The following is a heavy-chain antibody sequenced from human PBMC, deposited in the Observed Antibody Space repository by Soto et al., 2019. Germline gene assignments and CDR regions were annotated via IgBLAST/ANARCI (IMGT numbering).Heavy chain of an antibody. CDR2: IIPISGTA. CDR1: GGTFSSYA. Sequence: QVQLVQSGAEVKKPGSSVKVSCKASGGTFSSYAISWVRQAPGQGLEWMGGIIPISGTANYAQQFQGSVTITADDSTSTAYMELSSLRPEDTAVYYCARSQGSSTSLEIYYYYYYGMDVWGKGTTVTVSS. D-gene: IGHD2-2*01. V-gene: IGHV1-69*01. J-gene: IGHJ6*04. CDR3: ARSQGSSTSLEIYYYYYYGMDV.